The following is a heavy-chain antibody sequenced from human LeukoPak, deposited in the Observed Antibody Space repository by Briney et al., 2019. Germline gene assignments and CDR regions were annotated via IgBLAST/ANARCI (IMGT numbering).Heavy chain of an antibody. CDR2: IYYSGST. D-gene: IGHD3-9*01. Sequence: SETLSLTCTVSGGSISRSSYYGGWIRQPPGKGLEWIGSIYYSGSTYYNPSLKSRVTISVDTSKNQFSLKLSSVTAADTAVYYCARDVYDILTGYYIWFDPWGQGTLVTVSS. CDR3: ARDVYDILTGYYIWFDP. J-gene: IGHJ5*02. V-gene: IGHV4-39*01. CDR1: GGSISRSSYY.